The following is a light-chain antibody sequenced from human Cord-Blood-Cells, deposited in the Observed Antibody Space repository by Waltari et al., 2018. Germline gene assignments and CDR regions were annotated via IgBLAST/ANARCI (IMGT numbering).Light chain of an antibody. V-gene: IGLV2-14*01. CDR3: SSYTSSSPLYV. CDR2: DVS. J-gene: IGLJ1*01. Sequence: QSALTQPASVSGSPGQSITISCTGTSSDVGGYNYVSWYQPHPGKAPKLIIYDVSNPPSGGSNRFSGSKSGNTASLTISGLQAEDEADYYCSSYTSSSPLYVFGTGTKVTVL. CDR1: SSDVGGYNY.